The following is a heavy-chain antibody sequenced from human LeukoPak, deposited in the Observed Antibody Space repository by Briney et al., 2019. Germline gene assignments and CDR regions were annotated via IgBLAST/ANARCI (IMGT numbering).Heavy chain of an antibody. J-gene: IGHJ4*02. CDR2: ISYSGST. D-gene: IGHD3-3*01. V-gene: IGHV4-59*01. CDR1: GGSISSYY. Sequence: PSETLSLTCTVSGGSISSYYWSWIRQPPGKRLEWIGHISYSGSTNYNPSLKSRVTISVDTSKNQFSLKLNSVTAADTAVYYCASRSSIWSGYQDTLYYFDSWGQGTLVTVSS. CDR3: ASRSSIWSGYQDTLYYFDS.